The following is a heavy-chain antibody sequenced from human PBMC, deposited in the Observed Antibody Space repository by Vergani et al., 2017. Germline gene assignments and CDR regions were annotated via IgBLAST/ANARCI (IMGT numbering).Heavy chain of an antibody. V-gene: IGHV3-23*04. D-gene: IGHD1-20*01. J-gene: IGHJ4*01. Sequence: EVQLVESGGGLVQPGGSLRLSCAASGFMFSTYAMSWVRQAPGKGLEWVSGISASGAPTYYADSVKGRVTISRDNSKNTLYLQMNSLRVEDTAVYYCARAYGRYDWFDYWGQRTLVTVSS. CDR3: ARAYGRYDWFDY. CDR2: ISASGAPT. CDR1: GFMFSTYA.